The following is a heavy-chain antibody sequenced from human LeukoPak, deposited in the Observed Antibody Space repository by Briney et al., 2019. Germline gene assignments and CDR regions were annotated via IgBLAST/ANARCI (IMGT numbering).Heavy chain of an antibody. Sequence: SETLSLTCTVSGGSISSYYWSWIRQPPGKGLEWIGYIYYSGSTNYNPSLKSRVTMSVDTSKNQFSLKLSSVTAADTAVYYCARDESQWLPPYYYYYGMDVWGQGTTVTVSS. V-gene: IGHV4-59*01. J-gene: IGHJ6*02. CDR2: IYYSGST. CDR1: GGSISSYY. D-gene: IGHD6-19*01. CDR3: ARDESQWLPPYYYYYGMDV.